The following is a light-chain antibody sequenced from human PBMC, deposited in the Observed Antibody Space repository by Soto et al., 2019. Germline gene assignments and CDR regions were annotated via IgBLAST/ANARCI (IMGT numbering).Light chain of an antibody. Sequence: DIQMTQSPSTLSASVGDRVTITCRASQSIGSWLAWYQQKPGKAPKLLIHDVSSLESGVPSRFTGSGSGTEFTLTISSLQPDDFATYYCQQYNSYSTFGQGTKVDIK. CDR1: QSIGSW. CDR2: DVS. J-gene: IGKJ1*01. V-gene: IGKV1-5*01. CDR3: QQYNSYST.